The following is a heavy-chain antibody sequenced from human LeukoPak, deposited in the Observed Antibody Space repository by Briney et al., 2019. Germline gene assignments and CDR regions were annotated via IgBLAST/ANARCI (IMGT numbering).Heavy chain of an antibody. Sequence: GRSLRLSCAASGCTFSSYAMHGVRQAPGKGLEWVAVISYDGSNKYYADSVKGRFTISRDNSKNTLYLQMNSLRAEDTAVYYCARTTYYYDSSGYLDYWGQGTLVTVSS. V-gene: IGHV3-30-3*01. D-gene: IGHD3-22*01. CDR1: GCTFSSYA. J-gene: IGHJ4*02. CDR3: ARTTYYYDSSGYLDY. CDR2: ISYDGSNK.